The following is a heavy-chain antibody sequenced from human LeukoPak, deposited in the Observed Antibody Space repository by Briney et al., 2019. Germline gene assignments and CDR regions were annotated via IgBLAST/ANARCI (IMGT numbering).Heavy chain of an antibody. Sequence: GGSLRLSCAASGFTFSNAWMSWVRQAPGRGLEWVGRIKSKTDGGTTDYAAPVKGRFTISRDDSKNTLYLQMNSLKTEDTAVYYCTTGRKSYYDILTGYYPIANHDYWGQGTLVTVSS. V-gene: IGHV3-15*01. CDR1: GFTFSNAW. CDR3: TTGRKSYYDILTGYYPIANHDY. J-gene: IGHJ4*02. D-gene: IGHD3-9*01. CDR2: IKSKTDGGTT.